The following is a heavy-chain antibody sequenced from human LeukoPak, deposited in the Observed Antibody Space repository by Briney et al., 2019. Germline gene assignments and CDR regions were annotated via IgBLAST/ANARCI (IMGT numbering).Heavy chain of an antibody. CDR2: IYHSGST. CDR1: GGSISSGGYS. J-gene: IGHJ4*02. CDR3: ARDPGSSGWYDY. D-gene: IGHD6-19*01. Sequence: SETLSLTCAVSGGSISSGGYSWSWIRQPSGKGLEWIGYIYHSGSTYYNPSLKSRVTISVDRSKNQFSLKLSSVTAADTAVYYCARDPGSSGWYDYWGQGTLVTVSS. V-gene: IGHV4-30-2*01.